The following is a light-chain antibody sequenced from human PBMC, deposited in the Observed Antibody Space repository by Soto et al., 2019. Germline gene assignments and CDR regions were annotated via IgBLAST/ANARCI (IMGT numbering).Light chain of an antibody. CDR1: QSVARD. J-gene: IGKJ2*01. CDR3: QQHTISMYT. Sequence: EIVLTQSPATLSLSPGETATLSCRASQSVARDLTWYQQKPGQAPRLLISRASTGATGIPARFSGSGSGTDFTLTINSLEPEDSAVYYCQQHTISMYTFGQGTKLEIK. V-gene: IGKV3-11*01. CDR2: RAS.